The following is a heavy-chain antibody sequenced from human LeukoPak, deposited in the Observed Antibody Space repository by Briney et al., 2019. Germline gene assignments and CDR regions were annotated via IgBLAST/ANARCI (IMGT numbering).Heavy chain of an antibody. J-gene: IGHJ4*02. D-gene: IGHD2-21*01. V-gene: IGHV4-61*02. CDR1: GGSISSGSYY. CDR2: IYTSGST. CDR3: ARGILDGYYFDY. Sequence: SETVSLTCTVSGGSISSGSYYWSWIRQPAGKGLEWIGRIYTSGSTNYNPSLKSRVTISVDTSKNQFSLKLSSVTAADTAVYYCARGILDGYYFDYWGQGTLVTVSS.